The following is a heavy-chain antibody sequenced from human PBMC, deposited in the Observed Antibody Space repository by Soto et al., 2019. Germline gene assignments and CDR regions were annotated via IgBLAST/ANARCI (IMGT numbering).Heavy chain of an antibody. Sequence: PFETLSLTCTVSVNSIATGAYYWGWIRQHPGKGLECIGEINHSGRTNYNPSFKSRVTISVDTSKNQFSLYLSSLTAEDTAVIYCVRGVGGYSYGGLDSWGKGTMVTVSS. D-gene: IGHD5-18*01. CDR2: INHSGRT. CDR3: VRGVGGYSYGGLDS. J-gene: IGHJ5*01. CDR1: VNSIATGAYY. V-gene: IGHV4-39*07.